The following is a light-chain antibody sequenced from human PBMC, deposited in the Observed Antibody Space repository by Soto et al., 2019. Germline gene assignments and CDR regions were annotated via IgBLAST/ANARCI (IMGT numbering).Light chain of an antibody. J-gene: IGKJ2*01. CDR2: GAS. CDR1: QSVNTN. CDR3: QQYNNWPYT. Sequence: EIMMTQSPATLSVSPGERATLTCRASQSVNTNLAWYQQKPGQAPRLLIYGASTRATGIPARFSGSGSGTDFTLTLSSLQAEDFAVYYCQQYNNWPYTFGQGTKVDIK. V-gene: IGKV3-15*01.